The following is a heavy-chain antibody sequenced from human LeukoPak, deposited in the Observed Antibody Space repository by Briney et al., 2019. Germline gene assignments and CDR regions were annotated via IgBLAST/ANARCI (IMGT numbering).Heavy chain of an antibody. CDR1: GGTFSSYA. D-gene: IGHD3-10*01. J-gene: IGHJ5*02. V-gene: IGHV1-69*06. CDR2: IIPIFGTA. Sequence: GASVKVSCKASGGTFSSYAISWVRQAPGQGLEWMGGIIPIFGTANYAQKFQGRVTITADKSTSTAYMELSSLRSEDTAVYYCASATYYYGFRQDNNWFDPWGQGTLVTVSS. CDR3: ASATYYYGFRQDNNWFDP.